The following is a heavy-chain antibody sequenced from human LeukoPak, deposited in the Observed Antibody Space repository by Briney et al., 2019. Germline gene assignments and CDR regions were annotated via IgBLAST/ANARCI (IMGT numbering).Heavy chain of an antibody. CDR3: AFHNSSGNFGY. D-gene: IGHD3-22*01. V-gene: IGHV3-23*01. CDR2: ISGSGDST. CDR1: GFTFSRNA. J-gene: IGHJ4*02. Sequence: PGGSLRLSCAASGFTFSRNAMNWVRQAPGKGLEWVSSISGSGDSTYYADSVKGRFTISRDNSKNTLYLQMNSLRPEDTAVYYCAFHNSSGNFGYWGQGTLVTVSS.